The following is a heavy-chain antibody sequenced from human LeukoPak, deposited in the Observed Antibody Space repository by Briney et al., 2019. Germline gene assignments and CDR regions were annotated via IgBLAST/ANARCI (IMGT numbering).Heavy chain of an antibody. CDR3: VRPIAAAGMGGGMRHSDAFDI. CDR2: IYYSGST. CDR1: GGSISSGGYY. Sequence: SETLSFTCTVSGGSISSGGYYWSWIRQHPGKGLEWIGYIYYSGSTYYNPSLKSRVTISVDTSKNQFSLKLSSVTAADTAVYYCVRPIAAAGMGGGMRHSDAFDIWGQGTMVTVSS. V-gene: IGHV4-31*03. J-gene: IGHJ3*02. D-gene: IGHD6-13*01.